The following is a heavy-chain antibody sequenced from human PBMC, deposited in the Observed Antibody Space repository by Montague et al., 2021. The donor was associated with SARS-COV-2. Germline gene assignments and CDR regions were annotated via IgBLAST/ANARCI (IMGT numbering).Heavy chain of an antibody. CDR3: ARDLAGYYGSGSYGGMDV. V-gene: IGHV4-39*07. J-gene: IGHJ6*02. CDR2: IYYSGST. D-gene: IGHD3-10*01. Sequence: SETLSLTCTVSGGSISSSSYYWGWLRQPPGKGLEWIGSIYYSGSTYYNPPLKSRVTISVDTSKNQFSLELSSVTAADTAVYYCARDLAGYYGSGSYGGMDVWGQGTTVTVSS. CDR1: GGSISSSSYY.